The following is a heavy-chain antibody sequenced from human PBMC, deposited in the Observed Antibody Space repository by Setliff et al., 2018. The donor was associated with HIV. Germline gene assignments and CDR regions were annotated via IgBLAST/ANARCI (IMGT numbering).Heavy chain of an antibody. CDR3: AGSIVVVTAAPLT. J-gene: IGHJ5*02. D-gene: IGHD2-21*02. CDR1: GGSISSSSYY. CDR2: IYYSGST. V-gene: IGHV4-39*01. Sequence: SETLSLTCTVSGGSISSSSYYWGWIRQPPGKGLEWIGNIYYSGSTYYNPSLKSRVTISVDTSKNPFSLKLSSVTAADTAVYYCAGSIVVVTAAPLTWGQGTLVTVSS.